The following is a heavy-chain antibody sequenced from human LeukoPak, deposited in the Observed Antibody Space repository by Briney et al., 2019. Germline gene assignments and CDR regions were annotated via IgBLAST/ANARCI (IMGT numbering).Heavy chain of an antibody. V-gene: IGHV4-59*12. CDR2: IYYSGST. CDR3: ARARGGHDYSNYVFDY. CDR1: GGSISSYY. J-gene: IGHJ4*02. D-gene: IGHD4-11*01. Sequence: SETLSLTCTVSGGSISSYYWSWIRQPPGKGLEWIGYIYYSGSTNYNPSLKSRVTMSVDTSKNQFSLKLSSVTAADTAVYYCARARGGHDYSNYVFDYWGQGTLVTVSS.